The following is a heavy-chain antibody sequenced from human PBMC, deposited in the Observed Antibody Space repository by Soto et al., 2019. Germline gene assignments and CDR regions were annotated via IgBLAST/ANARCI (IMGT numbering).Heavy chain of an antibody. CDR1: GYTFTSYY. D-gene: IGHD2-21*02. CDR3: ARDHCGGDCYPDHDAFDI. J-gene: IGHJ3*02. Sequence: GSVKVSCKASGYTFTSYYMHWVRQAPGQGLEWMGIINPSGGSTSYAQKFQGRVTMTRDTSTSTVYMELSSLRSEDTAVYYCARDHCGGDCYPDHDAFDIWGQGTMVTVSS. V-gene: IGHV1-46*01. CDR2: INPSGGST.